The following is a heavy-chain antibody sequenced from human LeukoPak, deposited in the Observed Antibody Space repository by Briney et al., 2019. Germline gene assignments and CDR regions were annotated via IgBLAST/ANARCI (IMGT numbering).Heavy chain of an antibody. V-gene: IGHV3-7*03. J-gene: IGHJ4*02. CDR2: IKQDGSQK. CDR1: GLTFSSYW. Sequence: PGGSLRLSWAASGLTFSSYWMSWVRQAPGKGLEWVANIKQDGSQKYYVDSVKGRFTISRDNAKNSLYLQMNSLSAEDTAVYYCAGAGLDYWGQGTLVTVSS. CDR3: AGAGLDY.